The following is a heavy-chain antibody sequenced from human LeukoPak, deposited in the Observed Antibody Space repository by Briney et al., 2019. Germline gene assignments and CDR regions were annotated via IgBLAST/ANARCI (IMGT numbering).Heavy chain of an antibody. D-gene: IGHD2-2*01. CDR1: GGSFSGYY. CDR3: PSGGGQLGYFDY. J-gene: IGHJ4*02. Sequence: SETVSLTCAVYGGSFSGYYWSGIRQPPGKGLEWIGEINHSGCTNYNPSLKSRVTISVDTCKHQFSLKLTYVTAADTAVYYSPSGGGQLGYFDYWGQGTLVTVSS. V-gene: IGHV4-34*01. CDR2: INHSGCT.